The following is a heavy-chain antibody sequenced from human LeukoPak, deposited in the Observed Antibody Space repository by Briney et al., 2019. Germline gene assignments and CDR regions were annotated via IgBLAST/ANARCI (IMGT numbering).Heavy chain of an antibody. CDR3: APPDGYNRGRFDY. J-gene: IGHJ4*02. D-gene: IGHD5-24*01. V-gene: IGHV1-24*01. CDR2: FDPEDGET. Sequence: AASVKVCCKFSGYTLTELSMRWVRQAPGKGLEWMGGFDPEDGETIYEQKFQGRVTMTEDTSTDTDYMDLSSLRSEDTAVYYCAPPDGYNRGRFDYWGQGTLVTVSS. CDR1: GYTLTELS.